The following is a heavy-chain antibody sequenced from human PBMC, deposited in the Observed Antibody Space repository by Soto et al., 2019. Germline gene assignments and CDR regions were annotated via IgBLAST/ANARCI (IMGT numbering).Heavy chain of an antibody. V-gene: IGHV5-51*01. J-gene: IGHJ6*02. CDR2: IHPGDSDT. D-gene: IGHD6-19*01. Sequence: GESLKISCKGSGYSFTSYWIGWVRQMPGKGLEWMGIIHPGDSDTRYSPSFQGQVTISAGKSISTAYLQWSSLKASDTAMYYCARHNIGSGWYGGASTGPLKVYYYGMDVWGQGTTVTVSS. CDR3: ARHNIGSGWYGGASTGPLKVYYYGMDV. CDR1: GYSFTSYW.